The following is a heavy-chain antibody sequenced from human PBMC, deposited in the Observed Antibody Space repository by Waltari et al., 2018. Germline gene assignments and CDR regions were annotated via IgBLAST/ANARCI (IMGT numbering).Heavy chain of an antibody. CDR2: ISYDGSNK. CDR3: ARLGELGAFDI. J-gene: IGHJ3*02. Sequence: QVQLVGSGGGVVQPGRSLRLSCAASGFTFSSYAMHWVRQAPGKGLEWVAVISYDGSNKYYADSVKGRFTISRDNSKNTLYLQMNSLRAEDTAVYYCARLGELGAFDIWGQGTMVTVSS. D-gene: IGHD3-10*01. CDR1: GFTFSSYA. V-gene: IGHV3-30-3*01.